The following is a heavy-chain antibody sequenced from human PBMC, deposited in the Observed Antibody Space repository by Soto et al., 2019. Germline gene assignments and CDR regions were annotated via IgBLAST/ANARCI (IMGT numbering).Heavy chain of an antibody. CDR1: GYTFDSNW. V-gene: IGHV5-51*01. D-gene: IGHD3-9*01. CDR2: IYPGDSET. J-gene: IGHJ5*02. Sequence: PGESLKISCQTAGYTFDSNWIGWVRQMPGKGLEWMGIIYPGDSETRYSPSFQGQVTFSVDKSLKTAYLQWRSLQASDTAMYYSATIQESCGEPHYFDPWGQGTAVTVSS. CDR3: ATIQESCGEPHYFDP.